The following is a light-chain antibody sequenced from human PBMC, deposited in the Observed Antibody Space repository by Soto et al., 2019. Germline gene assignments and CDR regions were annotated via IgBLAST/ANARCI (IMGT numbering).Light chain of an antibody. CDR3: HQYHIYPVT. J-gene: IGKJ4*01. V-gene: IGKV1-5*03. CDR1: QSVSTW. CDR2: KES. Sequence: DIQMTQSPSTLSASVGDRVTITCRASQSVSTWLAWYQQKPGKAPKLLIHKESTLENGVPSRFSGSGSGTNFTITISSLQPDDFATYYCHQYHIYPVTFGGGTKVEIK.